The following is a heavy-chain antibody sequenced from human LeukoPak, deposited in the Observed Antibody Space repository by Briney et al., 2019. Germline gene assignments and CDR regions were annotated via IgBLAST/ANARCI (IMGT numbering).Heavy chain of an antibody. D-gene: IGHD3-22*01. Sequence: GGSLRLSCAASGFTFSSYEMNWVRQAPGKGLEWVSYISSSGSTIYYADSVKGRFTISRDNAKNSLYLQMNSLRAEDTALYYCAKDSFYYYDSSGPFDIWGQGTMVTVSS. V-gene: IGHV3-48*03. J-gene: IGHJ3*02. CDR3: AKDSFYYYDSSGPFDI. CDR1: GFTFSSYE. CDR2: ISSSGSTI.